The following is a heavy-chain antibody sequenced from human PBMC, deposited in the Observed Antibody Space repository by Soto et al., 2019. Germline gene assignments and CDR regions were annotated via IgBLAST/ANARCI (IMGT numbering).Heavy chain of an antibody. CDR1: GFTFSNYG. CDR3: AREGYVNTAMVIPYFDY. J-gene: IGHJ4*02. Sequence: QVQLVESGGGVVQPGRSLRLSCGASGFTFSNYGMHWVRQAPGKGLEWVAVIWYDGSNKYYADSVKGRFTISRDNSKNTPYLHMNSLRAEDTAAYYCAREGYVNTAMVIPYFDYWGQGTLVTVSS. CDR2: IWYDGSNK. V-gene: IGHV3-33*01. D-gene: IGHD5-18*01.